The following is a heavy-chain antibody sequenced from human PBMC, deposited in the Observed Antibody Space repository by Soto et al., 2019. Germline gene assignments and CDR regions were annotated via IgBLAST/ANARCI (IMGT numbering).Heavy chain of an antibody. V-gene: IGHV3-72*01. Sequence: EVQLVESGGGLVQPGGSLRLSCAASGFTFSDHYMDWVRQAPGKGLEWVGLTRNKGNTYTTEYAASVKGRFTISRDDSENSLCLQMNSLKTEDTAVYYCARRPFSDWGLDYWGQGTLVTVSS. CDR3: ARRPFSDWGLDY. D-gene: IGHD7-27*01. CDR1: GFTFSDHY. J-gene: IGHJ4*02. CDR2: TRNKGNTYTT.